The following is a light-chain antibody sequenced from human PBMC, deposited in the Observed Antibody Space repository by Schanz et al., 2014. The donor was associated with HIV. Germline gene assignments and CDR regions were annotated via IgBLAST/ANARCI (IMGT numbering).Light chain of an antibody. CDR3: QQGGSWPLT. V-gene: IGKV3-11*01. J-gene: IGKJ4*01. CDR1: QSISTY. Sequence: EIVLTQPPVTLSLSPGERATLSCRASQSISTYLAWYQQRPGQSPRLLIYGASKRASGIPPRFSGSGSGTDFSLTISSLEPEDFALYYCQQGGSWPLTFGGGTTVEIK. CDR2: GAS.